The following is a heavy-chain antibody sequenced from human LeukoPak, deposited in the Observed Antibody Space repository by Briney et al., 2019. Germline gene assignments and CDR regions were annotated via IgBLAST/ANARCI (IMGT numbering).Heavy chain of an antibody. Sequence: KPSETLSLTCTVSGYSISNGYNWGWVRQPPGKGLECIGSISHIGSTYYNPSLESRVTISLDTSNNQFSLELSSVTAADTAVYYCARTYINFNNYFVPWGQGTLVTVSS. CDR1: GYSISNGYN. J-gene: IGHJ5*02. CDR3: ARTYINFNNYFVP. CDR2: ISHIGST. D-gene: IGHD4-11*01. V-gene: IGHV4-38-2*02.